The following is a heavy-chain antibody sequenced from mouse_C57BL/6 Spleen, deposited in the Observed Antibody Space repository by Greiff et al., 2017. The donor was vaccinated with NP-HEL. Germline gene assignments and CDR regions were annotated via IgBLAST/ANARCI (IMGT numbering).Heavy chain of an antibody. J-gene: IGHJ1*03. V-gene: IGHV1-18*01. D-gene: IGHD1-1*01. CDR2: INPNNGGT. CDR3: ARDYYGSSSWYFDV. Sequence: EVQLVESGPELVKPGASVKIPCKASGYTFTDYNMDWVKQSHGKSLEWIGDINPNNGGTNYNQKFKGKATLTVDKSSSTAYMELRSLTSEDTAVYYCARDYYGSSSWYFDVWGTGTTVTVSS. CDR1: GYTFTDYN.